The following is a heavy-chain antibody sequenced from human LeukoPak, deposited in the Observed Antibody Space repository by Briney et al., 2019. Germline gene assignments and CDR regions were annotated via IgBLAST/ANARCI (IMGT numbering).Heavy chain of an antibody. CDR1: GGSISSGDYY. Sequence: SQTLSLTCTVSGGSISSGDYYWSWIRQPPGKGLEWIAYIYYSGSTYYNPSLKSRVTISVDTSKNQFSLKMSSVTAADTAVYYCARLLNYGSGTLDWGQGTLVTVSS. V-gene: IGHV4-30-4*01. CDR2: IYYSGST. J-gene: IGHJ4*02. CDR3: ARLLNYGSGTLD. D-gene: IGHD3-10*01.